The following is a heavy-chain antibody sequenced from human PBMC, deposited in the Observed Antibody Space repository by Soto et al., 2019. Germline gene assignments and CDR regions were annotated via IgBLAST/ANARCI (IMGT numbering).Heavy chain of an antibody. V-gene: IGHV1-18*01. Sequence: ASVKVSCKASGYTFTSYGISWVRQAPGQGLEWMGWISAYNGNTNYAQKLQGRVTMTTDTSTSTAYMELRSLRSDDTAVYYCARYRFVDTAMVDYYYMDVWGKGTTVTVSS. J-gene: IGHJ6*03. CDR3: ARYRFVDTAMVDYYYMDV. D-gene: IGHD5-18*01. CDR2: ISAYNGNT. CDR1: GYTFTSYG.